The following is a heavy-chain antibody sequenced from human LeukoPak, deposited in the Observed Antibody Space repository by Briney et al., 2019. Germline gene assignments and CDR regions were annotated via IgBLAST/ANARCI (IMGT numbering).Heavy chain of an antibody. D-gene: IGHD6-6*01. CDR1: GGTFSSYA. Sequence: SVKVSCKASGGTFSSYAISWVRQAPGQGLEWMGGIIPIFGTANYAQKFQGRVTITADKSTSTAYMELSSLRSEDTAVYYCARVGIAARPGYYYYYMDVWGKGTTVTVSS. V-gene: IGHV1-69*06. CDR2: IIPIFGTA. J-gene: IGHJ6*03. CDR3: ARVGIAARPGYYYYYMDV.